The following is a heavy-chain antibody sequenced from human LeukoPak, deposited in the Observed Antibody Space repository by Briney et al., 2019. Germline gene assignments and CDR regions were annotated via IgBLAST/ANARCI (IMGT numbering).Heavy chain of an antibody. Sequence: PSQTLSLTCTVSGGSISSGSYYWSWIRQPAGKGLEWIGRIYTSGSTNYNPSLKSRVTISVDTSMNQFSLKLSPVTAADTAVYYCARDSRSLYDFWSGYYNSWFDPWGQGTLVTVSS. CDR3: ARDSRSLYDFWSGYYNSWFDP. J-gene: IGHJ5*02. CDR2: IYTSGST. V-gene: IGHV4-61*02. D-gene: IGHD3-3*01. CDR1: GGSISSGSYY.